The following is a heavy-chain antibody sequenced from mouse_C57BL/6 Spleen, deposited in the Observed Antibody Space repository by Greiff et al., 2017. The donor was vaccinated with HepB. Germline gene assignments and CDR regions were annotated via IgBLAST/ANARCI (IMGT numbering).Heavy chain of an antibody. CDR3: ASYYYYGSSYEAMDY. CDR1: GYTFTDYY. D-gene: IGHD1-1*01. CDR2: INPNNGGT. V-gene: IGHV1-26*01. Sequence: VQLQQSGPELVKPGASVKISCMASGYTFTDYYMNWVKQSHGKSLEWIGYINPNNGGTSYNQKFKGKATLTVDKSSSTAYMELRSLTSEDSAVYYCASYYYYGSSYEAMDYWGQGTSVTVSS. J-gene: IGHJ4*01.